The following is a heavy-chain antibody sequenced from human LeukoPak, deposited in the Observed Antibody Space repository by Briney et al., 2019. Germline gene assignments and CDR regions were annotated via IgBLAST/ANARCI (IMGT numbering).Heavy chain of an antibody. CDR1: GFTFDNYW. V-gene: IGHV3-7*01. CDR3: AVYSSGWYNTFDI. J-gene: IGHJ3*02. CDR2: IKQDGSEK. Sequence: GGSLRLSCEASGFTFDNYWMSWVRQAPGKGLEWVANIKQDGSEKYYVDSVKGQFTISRDNAKNSLFLQMNSLGAEDTAVYYCAVYSSGWYNTFDIWGQGTMVTVSS. D-gene: IGHD6-19*01.